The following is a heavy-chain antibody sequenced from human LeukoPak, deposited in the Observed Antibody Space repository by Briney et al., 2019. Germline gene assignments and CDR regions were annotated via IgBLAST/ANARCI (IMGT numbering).Heavy chain of an antibody. CDR3: ARAPYDSSGYYLTPPHFDY. Sequence: SVKVSCKASGYTFTGYYMHWVRQAPGQGLEWMGGIIPIFGTANYAQKFQGRVTITADESTSTAYMELSSLRSEDTAVYYCARAPYDSSGYYLTPPHFDYWGQGTLVTVSS. V-gene: IGHV1-69*13. CDR2: IIPIFGTA. CDR1: GYTFTGYY. J-gene: IGHJ4*02. D-gene: IGHD3-22*01.